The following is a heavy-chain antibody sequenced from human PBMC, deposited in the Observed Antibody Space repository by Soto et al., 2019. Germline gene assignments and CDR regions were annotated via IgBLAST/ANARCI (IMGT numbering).Heavy chain of an antibody. V-gene: IGHV3-30*18. CDR1: GFTFSSYG. J-gene: IGHJ1*01. CDR3: AKDFLGWGGSSNYDILTGWYFQH. D-gene: IGHD3-9*01. Sequence: QVQLVESGGGVVQPGRSLRLSCAASGFTFSSYGMHWVRQAPGKGLEWVAVISYDGSNKYYADSVKGRFTISRDNSKNTLYLQMNSLRAEDTAVYYCAKDFLGWGGSSNYDILTGWYFQHWGQGTLVTVSS. CDR2: ISYDGSNK.